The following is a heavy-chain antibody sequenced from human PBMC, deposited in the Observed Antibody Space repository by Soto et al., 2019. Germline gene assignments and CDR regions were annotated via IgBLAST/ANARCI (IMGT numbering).Heavy chain of an antibody. CDR3: ARRRGGFGGGWTTPYFDY. CDR1: GFSLNTGGVG. CDR2: IYWDDDK. V-gene: IGHV2-5*02. Sequence: QITLKESGPTVVKPTQTLTLTCSLSGFSLNTGGVGVGWIRQPPGKALEWLAVIYWDDDKSWNPSLRNRLTINRDASDDQMVLTVTNMDAVDTGTYYCARRRGGFGGGWTTPYFDYWGQGTLVTVSS. J-gene: IGHJ4*02. D-gene: IGHD6-19*01.